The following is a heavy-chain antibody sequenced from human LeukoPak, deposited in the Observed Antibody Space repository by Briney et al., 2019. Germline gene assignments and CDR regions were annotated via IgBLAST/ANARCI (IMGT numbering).Heavy chain of an antibody. CDR3: ARHARLWFHTGGWFDP. CDR1: GGSISSYY. V-gene: IGHV4-59*08. Sequence: PSETLSLTCTVSGGSISSYYWSWIRQPPGKGLEWIGYIYYSGSTNYNPSLKSRVTISVDTSKNQFSLKLSSVTAADTAVYYCARHARLWFHTGGWFDPWGQGTLVTVSS. J-gene: IGHJ5*02. D-gene: IGHD3-10*01. CDR2: IYYSGST.